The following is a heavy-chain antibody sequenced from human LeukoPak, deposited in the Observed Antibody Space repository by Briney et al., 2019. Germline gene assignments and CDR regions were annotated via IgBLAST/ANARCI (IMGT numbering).Heavy chain of an antibody. J-gene: IGHJ4*02. CDR2: INSVGSST. D-gene: IGHD2-15*01. V-gene: IGHV3-74*01. CDR3: VRRYCSGGSCYGAFDY. Sequence: PGGSLRLSCAASGFTFSSYWMHWVRQVPGKGLVWVSRINSVGSSTTYADSVKGRFTISRDNAKNTLYLQMNSLRDEDTAVYYCVRRYCSGGSCYGAFDYWGQGTLVTVSS. CDR1: GFTFSSYW.